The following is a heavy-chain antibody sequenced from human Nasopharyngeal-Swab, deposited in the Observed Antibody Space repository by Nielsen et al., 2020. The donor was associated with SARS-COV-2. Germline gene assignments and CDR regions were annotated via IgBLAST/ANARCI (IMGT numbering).Heavy chain of an antibody. J-gene: IGHJ4*02. V-gene: IGHV1-24*01. CDR3: ATNGVIAAAGSFDY. CDR1: GYTLTELS. Sequence: ASVKVSCKVSGYTLTELSMHWVRQAPGKGLGWMGGFDPEDGETIYAQKFQGRVTMTADTSTDTAYMELSSLRSEDTAVYYCATNGVIAAAGSFDYWGQGTLVTVSS. CDR2: FDPEDGET. D-gene: IGHD6-13*01.